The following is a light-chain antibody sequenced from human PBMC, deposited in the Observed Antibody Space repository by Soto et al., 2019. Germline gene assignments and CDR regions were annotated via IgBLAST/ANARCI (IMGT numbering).Light chain of an antibody. CDR2: DVS. Sequence: QSALTQPASVSGSPGQSITISCTGTGSDVGGFNFVSWYQQHPGKAPKLIIYDVSDRPSGVSNRFSGSKSGNTASPTISGLQTEDEAAYYCSSYTGTTTLGYVFGTGTKVTVL. J-gene: IGLJ1*01. CDR3: SSYTGTTTLGYV. V-gene: IGLV2-14*03. CDR1: GSDVGGFNF.